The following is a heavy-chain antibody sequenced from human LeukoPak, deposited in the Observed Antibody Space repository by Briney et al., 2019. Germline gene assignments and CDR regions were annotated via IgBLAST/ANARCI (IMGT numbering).Heavy chain of an antibody. D-gene: IGHD5-12*01. V-gene: IGHV3-21*01. J-gene: IGHJ4*02. Sequence: GGSLRLSCAASGFTFSSYALSWVRQAPGKGLEWVSSISSSSSYIYYADSVKGRFTISRDNAKNSLYLQMNSLRAEDTAVYYCASSGVATAGVDYWGQGTLVTVSS. CDR3: ASSGVATAGVDY. CDR1: GFTFSSYA. CDR2: ISSSSSYI.